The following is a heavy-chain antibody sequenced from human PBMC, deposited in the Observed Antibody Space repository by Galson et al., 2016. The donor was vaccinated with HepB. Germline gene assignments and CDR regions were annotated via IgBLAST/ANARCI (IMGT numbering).Heavy chain of an antibody. J-gene: IGHJ4*02. Sequence: SVKVSCKASGYTFTGYYMHWVRQAPGQGLEWMGWINPNRGDTNYAQNFQGRITMTRDTSISTAYMELSRLRSDDTAIYYCARARWSDILTGYADFDYWGQGTLVTVSS. V-gene: IGHV1-2*02. CDR1: GYTFTGYY. D-gene: IGHD3-9*01. CDR3: ARARWSDILTGYADFDY. CDR2: INPNRGDT.